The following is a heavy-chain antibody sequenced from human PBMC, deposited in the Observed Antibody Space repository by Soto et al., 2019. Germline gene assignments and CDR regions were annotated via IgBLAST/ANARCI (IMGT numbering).Heavy chain of an antibody. CDR1: GFTFSSYS. J-gene: IGHJ6*02. V-gene: IGHV3-48*02. CDR3: ARNNTYYYDSSGRMDV. D-gene: IGHD3-22*01. CDR2: ISSSSSTI. Sequence: EVQLVESGGGLVQPGGSLRLSCAASGFTFSSYSMNWVRQAPGKGLEWVSYISSSSSTIYYADSVKGRFTISRDNAKNSLYLQMNSLRDEDTAVYYCARNNTYYYDSSGRMDVWGQWTTVTVSS.